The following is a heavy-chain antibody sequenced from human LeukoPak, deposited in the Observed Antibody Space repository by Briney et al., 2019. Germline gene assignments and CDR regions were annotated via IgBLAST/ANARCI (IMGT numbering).Heavy chain of an antibody. Sequence: GGSLRLSCAASGFTFSSYGMHWVRQAPGKGLEWVAFIRYDGSNKYYADSVKGRFTISRDNSKNTLYLQMNSLKTEDTAVYYCTTGSPTDYYGSGSYYKDFWGQGTLVTVSS. V-gene: IGHV3-30*02. D-gene: IGHD3-10*01. J-gene: IGHJ4*02. CDR1: GFTFSSYG. CDR2: IRYDGSNK. CDR3: TTGSPTDYYGSGSYYKDF.